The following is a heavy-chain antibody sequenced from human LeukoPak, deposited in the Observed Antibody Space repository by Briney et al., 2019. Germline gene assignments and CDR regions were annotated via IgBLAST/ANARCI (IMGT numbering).Heavy chain of an antibody. CDR1: GDSISNYY. Sequence: PSETLSLTCTVSGDSISNYYWSWIRQPAGKRLEWIGRIYDSGSAIYNPALKSRLTMSLDTSKNQFSLNLYSVTAADTAVYYCARRPSPPDAFDIWGQGTMVTVSS. J-gene: IGHJ3*02. V-gene: IGHV4-4*07. CDR3: ARRPSPPDAFDI. CDR2: IYDSGSA.